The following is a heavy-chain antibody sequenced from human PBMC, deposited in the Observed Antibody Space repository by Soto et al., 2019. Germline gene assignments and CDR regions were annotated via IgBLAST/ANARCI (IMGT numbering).Heavy chain of an antibody. J-gene: IGHJ4*02. D-gene: IGHD2-2*01. CDR1: GFTFSSYA. V-gene: IGHV3-30-3*02. CDR3: AKKVVPGFFDY. CDR2: ISYDGSNK. Sequence: HPGGSLRLSCAASGFTFSSYAMHWVRQAPGKGLEWVAVISYDGSNKYYADSVKGRFTISRDNSKNTLYLQMNSLRAEDTAVYYCAKKVVPGFFDYWGQGTLVTVSS.